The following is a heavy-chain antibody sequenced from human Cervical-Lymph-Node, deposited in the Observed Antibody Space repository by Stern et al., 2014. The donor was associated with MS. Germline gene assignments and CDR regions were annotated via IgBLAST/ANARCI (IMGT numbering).Heavy chain of an antibody. V-gene: IGHV1-3*04. D-gene: IGHD4-23*01. CDR3: ARTGTVVTSGYYYGMDV. J-gene: IGHJ6*02. CDR2: INTGNGNR. CDR1: GYNFTDYG. Sequence: VQLGQSGAEVKKPGASVKVSCKTAGYNFTDYGIIWVRQAPGQRLEWMGWINTGNGNRRYSQKIQGRVTITRDTSASTAYMELSSLRSEDTAVYYCARTGTVVTSGYYYGMDVWGQGTTVTVSS.